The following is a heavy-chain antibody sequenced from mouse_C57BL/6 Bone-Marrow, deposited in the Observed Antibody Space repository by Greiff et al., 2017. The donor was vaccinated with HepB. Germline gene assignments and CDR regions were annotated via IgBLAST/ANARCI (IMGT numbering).Heavy chain of an antibody. D-gene: IGHD2-10*01. CDR2: ISSGGSYT. CDR3: ARPAYSYYLDY. V-gene: IGHV5-6*01. Sequence: EVNVVESGGDLVKPGGSLKLSCAASGFTFSSYGMSWVRQTPDKRLEWVATISSGGSYTYYPDSVKGRFTISRDNAKNTLYLQMSSLKSEDTAMYYCARPAYSYYLDYWGQGTTLTVSS. CDR1: GFTFSSYG. J-gene: IGHJ2*01.